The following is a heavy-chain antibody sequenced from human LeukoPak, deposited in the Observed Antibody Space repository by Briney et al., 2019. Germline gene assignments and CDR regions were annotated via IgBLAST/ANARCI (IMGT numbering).Heavy chain of an antibody. CDR2: IIPIFGTA. V-gene: IGHV1-69*05. D-gene: IGHD3-22*01. CDR1: GGTFISYA. CDR3: ARISVVKGSQDPH. J-gene: IGHJ4*02. Sequence: ASVKVSCKASGGTFISYAISWVRQAPGQGLEWMGGIIPIFGTANYAQKFQGRVTITTDESTSTAYMELSSLRSEDTAVYYCARISVVKGSQDPHWGQGTLVTVSS.